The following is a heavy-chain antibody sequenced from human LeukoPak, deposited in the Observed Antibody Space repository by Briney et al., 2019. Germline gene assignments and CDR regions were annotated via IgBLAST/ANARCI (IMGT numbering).Heavy chain of an antibody. J-gene: IGHJ4*02. Sequence: SGTLSLTCGVSGSSISGTNWWSWVRQPPGQGLEWIGYVYYSGSTNYNPSLKSRVTISVDTSKNQFSLKMISVTAADTAVYYCARGSSLGYYFDYWGQGVLVTVSS. D-gene: IGHD6-6*01. CDR3: ARGSSLGYYFDY. V-gene: IGHV4-4*02. CDR1: GSSISGTNW. CDR2: VYYSGST.